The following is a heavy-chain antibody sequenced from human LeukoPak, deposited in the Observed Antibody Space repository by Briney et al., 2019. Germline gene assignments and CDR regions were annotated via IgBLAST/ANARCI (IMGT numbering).Heavy chain of an antibody. CDR1: GYNFDSYW. D-gene: IGHD1-26*01. CDR3: ARQQMGFVPGGSGFDP. J-gene: IGHJ3*01. V-gene: IGHV5-51*01. CDR2: IFPRTSDT. Sequence: GESLKISCKGSGYNFDSYWLAWVRHVPGKGLEWMGIIFPRTSDTRYSPSFQGHVTISADKSINTAFLEWRSLKATDNAIYLCARQQMGFVPGGSGFDPWGQGTVVIVSS.